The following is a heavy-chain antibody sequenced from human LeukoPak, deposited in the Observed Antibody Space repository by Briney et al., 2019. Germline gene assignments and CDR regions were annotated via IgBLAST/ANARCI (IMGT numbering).Heavy chain of an antibody. D-gene: IGHD5-12*01. V-gene: IGHV3-30-3*01. Sequence: GGSLRLSCAASGFTFSSYAMHWVRQAPGKGLEWVAVISYDGSNKYFADCVKGRFNIARDNSKNTLYLQMNSLRAEDTAVYYCARVAYSGYDSFDYWGQGTLVTVSS. CDR3: ARVAYSGYDSFDY. CDR2: ISYDGSNK. CDR1: GFTFSSYA. J-gene: IGHJ4*02.